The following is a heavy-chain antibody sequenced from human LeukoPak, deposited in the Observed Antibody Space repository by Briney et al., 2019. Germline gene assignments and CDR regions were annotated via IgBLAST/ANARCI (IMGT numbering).Heavy chain of an antibody. CDR1: GFTFDDYG. Sequence: GGSLRLSCTASGFTFDDYGMSWVRQAPGQGLEWVSGINWNGGSTGYSNSVQGRFTISRDNAKNSLYLQMNSLRAEDTALYYCAKSSMLYYYYYVDVWGKGTTVTVSS. CDR3: AKSSMLYYYYYVDV. D-gene: IGHD2-8*01. J-gene: IGHJ6*03. CDR2: INWNGGST. V-gene: IGHV3-20*04.